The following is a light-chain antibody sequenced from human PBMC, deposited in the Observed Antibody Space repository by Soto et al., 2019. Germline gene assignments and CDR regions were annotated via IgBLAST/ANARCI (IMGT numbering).Light chain of an antibody. J-gene: IGKJ4*01. Sequence: EILMTQSPATLSVSPGERATLSCRASQSVSSNLAWYQQKPGQAPRLVIYDTSTRATGIPARFSGSGSGTEFTLTISILQSEDFAVYYCQQYNNWPRTFGGGTTVEIK. CDR3: QQYNNWPRT. V-gene: IGKV3-15*01. CDR1: QSVSSN. CDR2: DTS.